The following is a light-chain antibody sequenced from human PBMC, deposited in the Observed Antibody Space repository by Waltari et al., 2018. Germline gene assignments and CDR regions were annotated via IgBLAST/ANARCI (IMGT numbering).Light chain of an antibody. V-gene: IGKV1-12*01. J-gene: IGKJ4*01. Sequence: DIQMTQSPSSVSASVGDRVTITCRASQDIGSWFAWYQQKPGKAPNLLIYTASSLESGVPSRFSGSGSGTDFTLTINSLRPEDFATYSCLQVSSFPVTFGGGTKVEV. CDR2: TAS. CDR3: LQVSSFPVT. CDR1: QDIGSW.